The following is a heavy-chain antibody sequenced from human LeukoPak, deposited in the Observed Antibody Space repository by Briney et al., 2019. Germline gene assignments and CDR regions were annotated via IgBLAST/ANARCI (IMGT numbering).Heavy chain of an antibody. J-gene: IGHJ4*02. Sequence: PGGSLRLSCAASGFTFTSNAMNWVRQAPGKGLEWVSTISGIKNYIYYADSVKGRFTVSRDNAKNSLYLQMNSLRAEDTAIYYCARGGDSSANYVVFDFWGQGTPVTVSS. CDR3: ARGGDSSANYVVFDF. D-gene: IGHD3-22*01. V-gene: IGHV3-21*01. CDR2: ISGIKNYI. CDR1: GFTFTSNA.